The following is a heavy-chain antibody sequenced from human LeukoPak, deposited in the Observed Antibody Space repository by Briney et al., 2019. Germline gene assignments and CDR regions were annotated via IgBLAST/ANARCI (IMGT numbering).Heavy chain of an antibody. CDR1: GYSFTSYW. V-gene: IGHV5-51*01. CDR3: ARHLSGSYSGYYFDY. D-gene: IGHD1-26*01. CDR2: IYPGDSHT. Sequence: GESLKISCTGSGYSFTSYWIGWVRQMPGKGLEWIGVIYPGDSHTRYSPSFQGQVTISADKSISTAFLQWSSLKASDTAMYYCARHLSGSYSGYYFDYWGQGTLVTVSS. J-gene: IGHJ4*02.